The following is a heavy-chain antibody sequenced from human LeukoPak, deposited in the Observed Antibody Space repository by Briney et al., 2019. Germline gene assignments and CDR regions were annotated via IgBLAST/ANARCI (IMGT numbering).Heavy chain of an antibody. CDR1: GFTFRSYA. CDR3: AKSGSTMLVTRFDP. J-gene: IGHJ5*02. V-gene: IGHV3-23*01. CDR2: ISGGGGNT. D-gene: IGHD3-22*01. Sequence: SGGSLRLSCAASGFTFRSYAMSWVRQAPGKGLEWVSGISGGGGNTYYADSVKGRFTISRDNSKNTLYLQINSLRAKAAAVYYCAKSGSTMLVTRFDPWGQGTLVTVSS.